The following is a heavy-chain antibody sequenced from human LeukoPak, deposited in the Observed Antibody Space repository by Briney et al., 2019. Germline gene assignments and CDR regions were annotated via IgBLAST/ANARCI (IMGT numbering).Heavy chain of an antibody. CDR1: GYTFTSYG. V-gene: IGHV1-18*01. CDR2: ISAYNGNT. D-gene: IGHD4-17*01. Sequence: ASVKVSCKASGYTFTSYGISWVRQAPGQGLEWMGWISAYNGNTNYAQKLQGRVTMTTDTSTSTAYMELRSLRSNDTAVYYCARMTPFYGDYAVFDYWGQGTLVTVSS. CDR3: ARMTPFYGDYAVFDY. J-gene: IGHJ4*02.